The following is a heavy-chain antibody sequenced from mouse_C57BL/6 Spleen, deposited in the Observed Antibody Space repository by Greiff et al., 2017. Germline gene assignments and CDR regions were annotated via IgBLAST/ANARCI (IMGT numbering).Heavy chain of an antibody. V-gene: IGHV7-3*01. CDR1: GFTFTDYY. CDR2: IRNKANGYTT. CDR3: ARYDYDALAD. J-gene: IGHJ3*01. D-gene: IGHD2-4*01. Sequence: EVQLVESGGGLVQPGGSLSLSCAASGFTFTDYYMSWVRQPPGKALEWLGFIRNKANGYTTEYSASVKGRFTISRDNSQSILYLQMNALRAEDSATYYCARYDYDALADWGQGTLVTVSA.